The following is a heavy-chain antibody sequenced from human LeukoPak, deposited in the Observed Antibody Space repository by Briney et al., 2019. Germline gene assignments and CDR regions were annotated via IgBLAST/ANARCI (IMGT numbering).Heavy chain of an antibody. V-gene: IGHV3-64*01. J-gene: IGHJ4*02. CDR2: ISSHGSST. CDR3: AREYCSGGNCYKHFDY. Sequence: GGSLRLSCAASGFTFSSYAMHWVRQAPGKGLEYVSAISSHGSSTYYANSVKGRFTISRDNSKNTLYLQMGSLRAEDMAVYYCAREYCSGGNCYKHFDYWGQGALVTVSS. D-gene: IGHD2-15*01. CDR1: GFTFSSYA.